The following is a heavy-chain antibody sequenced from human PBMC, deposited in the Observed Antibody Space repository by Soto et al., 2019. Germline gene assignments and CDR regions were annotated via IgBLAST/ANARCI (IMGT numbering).Heavy chain of an antibody. J-gene: IGHJ6*02. Sequence: QVQLVQSGAEVKKPGASVKVSCKASGYTFTSYGISWVRQAPGQGLEWMGWISAYNGNTNYAQKLQGRVTMTTDTSTSTAYMELRRLRSDDTAVYYCARDLASGSYYYYGMDVWGQGTTVTVSS. CDR1: GYTFTSYG. D-gene: IGHD1-26*01. CDR2: ISAYNGNT. CDR3: ARDLASGSYYYYGMDV. V-gene: IGHV1-18*01.